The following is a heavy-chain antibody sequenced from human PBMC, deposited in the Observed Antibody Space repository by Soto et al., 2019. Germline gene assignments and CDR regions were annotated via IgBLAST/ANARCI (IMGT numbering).Heavy chain of an antibody. CDR1: GYTFTSYY. V-gene: IGHV1-46*04. D-gene: IGHD1-26*01. J-gene: IGHJ6*02. CDR2: INPVGGST. CDR3: ARGWGRVVYDMDV. Sequence: QVQLVQSGAEVKKPGASVRVSCKASGYTFTSYYIHWVRQAPGQGLEWVSIINPVGGSTNYAQKLQGRVTVTRDTSTSTVHMELSSLRSEDTAVYYCARGWGRVVYDMDVWGQGTTVTVSS.